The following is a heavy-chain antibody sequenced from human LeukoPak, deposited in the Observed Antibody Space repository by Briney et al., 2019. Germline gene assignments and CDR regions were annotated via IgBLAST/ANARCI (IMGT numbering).Heavy chain of an antibody. D-gene: IGHD2-21*02. CDR3: ARTPYCGGDCLYYFDY. CDR2: INSDGSST. V-gene: IGHV3-74*01. CDR1: GFTFSSYW. J-gene: IGHJ4*02. Sequence: GGSLRLSCAASGFTFSSYWMHWVRQAPGKGLVWVSRINSDGSSTSYADSVKGRFTISRDNAKNTLYLQMNSLRAEDTAVYYCARTPYCGGDCLYYFDYWGQGTLVTVSS.